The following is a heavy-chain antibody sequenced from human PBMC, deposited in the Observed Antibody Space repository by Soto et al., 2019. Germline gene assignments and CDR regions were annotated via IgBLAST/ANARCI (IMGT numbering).Heavy chain of an antibody. CDR2: IYHDGSDK. CDR1: GFTFSSYG. V-gene: IGHV3-33*01. D-gene: IGHD4-4*01. J-gene: IGHJ4*02. Sequence: GGSLRLSCAASGFTFSSYGMSWVRQTPGKGLEWVAVIYHDGSDKYYVDSVKGRLTISGDNSRNMLYLHMNSLGAEDTAVYYCARDGGYSTTEGSSYYFDYWGRGTLVTVSS. CDR3: ARDGGYSTTEGSSYYFDY.